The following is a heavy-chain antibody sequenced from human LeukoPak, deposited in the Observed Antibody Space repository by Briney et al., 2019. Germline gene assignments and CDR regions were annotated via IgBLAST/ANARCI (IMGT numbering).Heavy chain of an antibody. J-gene: IGHJ4*02. Sequence: GGSLRLSCAASGFTFSNAWMSWVRQAPGKGLEWFGRIKSKTDGGTTDYAAPVKGRFTISRDDSKNTLYLQMNSLRADDTAVYYCARERVYGSGSDNPPYDYWGQGTLVTVSS. V-gene: IGHV3-15*01. CDR2: IKSKTDGGTT. CDR3: ARERVYGSGSDNPPYDY. D-gene: IGHD3-10*01. CDR1: GFTFSNAW.